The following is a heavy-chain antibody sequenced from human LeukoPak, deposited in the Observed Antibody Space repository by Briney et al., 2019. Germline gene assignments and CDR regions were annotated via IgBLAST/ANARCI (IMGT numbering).Heavy chain of an antibody. J-gene: IGHJ4*02. CDR1: GGSISSGDYY. D-gene: IGHD6-19*01. CDR2: IYYSART. CDR3: ARGIAVADY. V-gene: IGHV4-30-4*08. Sequence: SETLSLTCTVSGGSISSGDYYWSWIRQPPGKGLEWIGYIYYSARTYYNPSLTSRVTISVDTSKNQFSLKLSSVTAADTAVYYCARGIAVADYWGQGTLVTVSS.